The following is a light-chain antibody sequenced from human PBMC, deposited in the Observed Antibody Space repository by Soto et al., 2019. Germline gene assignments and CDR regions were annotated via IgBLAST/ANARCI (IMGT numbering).Light chain of an antibody. V-gene: IGKV1-6*01. CDR1: QDVRNY. Sequence: IQMTQSPSSLSASVGDRVTITCRASQDVRNYVGWYQQKPGKAPKFLIYGAFSLETGIPSRFSGSGYGTEFTLTINSLLPEDFATYFCLQDYSWPWTFGQGTKVEV. CDR2: GAF. CDR3: LQDYSWPWT. J-gene: IGKJ1*01.